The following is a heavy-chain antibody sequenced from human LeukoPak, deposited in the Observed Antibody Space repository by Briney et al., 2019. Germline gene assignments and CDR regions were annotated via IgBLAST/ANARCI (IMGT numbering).Heavy chain of an antibody. D-gene: IGHD1-26*01. J-gene: IGHJ4*02. V-gene: IGHV3-21*04. CDR1: GFTFSSYS. CDR2: ISSSSSYI. CDR3: ARDEEGGSYPLDY. Sequence: GGSLRLSCAASGFTFSSYSMNWVRQAPGKGLEWVSSISSSSSYIYYADSVKGRFTISRDNAKNSLYLQMNSLRAEDTALYYCARDEEGGSYPLDYWGQGTLVTVSS.